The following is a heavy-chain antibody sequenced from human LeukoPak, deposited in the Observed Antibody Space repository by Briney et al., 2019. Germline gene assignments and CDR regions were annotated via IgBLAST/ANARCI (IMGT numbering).Heavy chain of an antibody. CDR2: INHRGST. V-gene: IGHV4-34*01. CDR3: ARGYQLPHYYGMDV. D-gene: IGHD2-2*01. Sequence: SEALSLTCAVYGGSFGGYYWSWIRQPPGKGVEWSGEINHRGSTNYNPSLKSRVTIPVDASKHQFSLKPSSVPAADTAVYYCARGYQLPHYYGMDVWGKGTTVTVSS. CDR1: GGSFGGYY. J-gene: IGHJ6*04.